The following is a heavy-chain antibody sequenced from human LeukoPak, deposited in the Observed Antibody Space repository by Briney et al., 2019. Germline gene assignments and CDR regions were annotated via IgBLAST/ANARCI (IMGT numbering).Heavy chain of an antibody. J-gene: IGHJ4*02. CDR1: GFTFTNYN. D-gene: IGHD3-22*01. CDR2: ISAYNGNT. V-gene: IGHV1-18*01. CDR3: ARDLRYDSSGYYYVFDY. Sequence: ASVKVSCKASGFTFTNYNMHWVRQAPGQGLEWMGWISAYNGNTNYAQKLQGRVTMTTDTSTSTAYMELRSLRSDDTAVYYCARDLRYDSSGYYYVFDYWGQGTLVTVSS.